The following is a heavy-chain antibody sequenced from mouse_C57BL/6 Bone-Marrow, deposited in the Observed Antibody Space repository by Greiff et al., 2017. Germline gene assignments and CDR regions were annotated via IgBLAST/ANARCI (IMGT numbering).Heavy chain of an antibody. CDR2: IYPTSGNT. Sequence: QVQLQQSGAELARPGASVKLSCKASGYTFTSYGISWVKQRTGQGLEWIGEIYPTSGNTYYNEKFKGKATLTADKSSSTAYMELRSLTSEDSAVYFCARGCPWFAYWGQGTLVTVSA. J-gene: IGHJ3*01. V-gene: IGHV1-81*01. CDR1: GYTFTSYG. CDR3: ARGCPWFAY.